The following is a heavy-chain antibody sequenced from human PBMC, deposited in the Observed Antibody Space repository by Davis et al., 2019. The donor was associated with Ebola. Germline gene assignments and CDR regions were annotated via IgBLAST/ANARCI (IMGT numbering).Heavy chain of an antibody. V-gene: IGHV4-30-4*01. Sequence: LRLSCTVSGGSISGGDYYWSWIRQPPGKGLEWIGYIYFRGSNFYNPSLKSRVSISVDTSRNEVSLKVTSVTAADTAVYYCARIIVPVLAAPEDGWFDPWGQGTLVTVSS. J-gene: IGHJ5*02. D-gene: IGHD2-15*01. CDR3: ARIIVPVLAAPEDGWFDP. CDR1: GGSISGGDYY. CDR2: IYFRGSN.